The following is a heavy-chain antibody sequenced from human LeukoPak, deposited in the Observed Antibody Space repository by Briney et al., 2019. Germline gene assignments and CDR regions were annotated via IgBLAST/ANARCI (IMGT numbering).Heavy chain of an antibody. D-gene: IGHD3-10*01. CDR3: ARILHGSGSYGLDY. Sequence: GGSLRLSCAASGFTFSSYSMNWVRQAPGKGLEWVSSISSSSSYIYYADSVKGRFTISRDNAKNLLYLQMNSLRAEDTAVYYCARILHGSGSYGLDYWGQGTLVTVSS. J-gene: IGHJ4*02. V-gene: IGHV3-21*01. CDR2: ISSSSSYI. CDR1: GFTFSSYS.